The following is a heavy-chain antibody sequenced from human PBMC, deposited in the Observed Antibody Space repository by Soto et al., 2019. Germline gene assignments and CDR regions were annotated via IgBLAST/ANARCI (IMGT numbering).Heavy chain of an antibody. CDR1: GFTFSSYA. CDR3: AKTGRLRFLEWCPTFDY. D-gene: IGHD3-3*01. J-gene: IGHJ4*02. CDR2: ISGSGVST. Sequence: EVQLLESGGGLVQPGGSLRLSCAASGFTFSSYAMSWVGHATGKWLEWGSAISGSGVSTYYAHAVKCRFNISRDNSKNTLYLQMNSLRAEDTAVYYCAKTGRLRFLEWCPTFDYWGQGTLVTVSS. V-gene: IGHV3-23*01.